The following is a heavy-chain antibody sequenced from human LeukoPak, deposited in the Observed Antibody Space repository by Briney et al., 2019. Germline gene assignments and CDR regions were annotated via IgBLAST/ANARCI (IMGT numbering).Heavy chain of an antibody. J-gene: IGHJ6*03. Sequence: PGGSLRLSCAASGFTFSRYAMSSVRQAPGKGLEWVSAISGSGGSTYYADSVKGRFTISRDNSKNTLYLQMNSLRAEDTAVYYCAKDPYCSSTSCYGPQYYYYYYMDVWGKGTTVTVSS. V-gene: IGHV3-23*01. CDR3: AKDPYCSSTSCYGPQYYYYYYMDV. CDR2: ISGSGGST. CDR1: GFTFSRYA. D-gene: IGHD2-2*01.